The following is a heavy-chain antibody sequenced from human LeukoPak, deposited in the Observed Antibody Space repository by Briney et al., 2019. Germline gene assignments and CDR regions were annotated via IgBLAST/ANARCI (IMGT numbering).Heavy chain of an antibody. Sequence: GGSLRLSCAASGFTFTSYWMHWVRQAPGRGLVWVSRINSDGSSTSYADSVKGRFTISRDNVKNTLYLQMNSLRSEDTAVYYRRRGSGAFDMWGQGTLVTVSS. CDR3: RRGSGAFDM. V-gene: IGHV3-74*01. D-gene: IGHD3-3*01. CDR1: GFTFTSYW. J-gene: IGHJ3*02. CDR2: INSDGSST.